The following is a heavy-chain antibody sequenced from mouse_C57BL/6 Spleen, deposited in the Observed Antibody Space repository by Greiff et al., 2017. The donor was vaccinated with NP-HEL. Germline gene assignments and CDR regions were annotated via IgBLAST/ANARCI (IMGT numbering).Heavy chain of an antibody. Sequence: VQLQQPGAELVMPGASVKLSCKASGYTFTSYWMHWVKQRPGQGLEWIGEIDPSDSYTNYNQKFKGKSTLTVDKSSSTAYMQLSSLTSEDSAVYYCAVYYGNYGGFAYWGQGTLVTVSA. CDR2: IDPSDSYT. CDR3: AVYYGNYGGFAY. V-gene: IGHV1-69*01. D-gene: IGHD2-1*01. CDR1: GYTFTSYW. J-gene: IGHJ3*01.